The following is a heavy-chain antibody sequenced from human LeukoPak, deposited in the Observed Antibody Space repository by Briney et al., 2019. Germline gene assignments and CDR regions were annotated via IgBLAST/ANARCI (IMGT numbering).Heavy chain of an antibody. D-gene: IGHD1-26*01. CDR2: IYYSGWT. V-gene: IGHV4-59*01. Sequence: PSETLSLICSVWGGSISSYYWTWMGQPPGKGREWLGYIYYSGWTNYNPSLKSRATISLDTSKNQFSLRLTSVTAADTAVYYCARNRVVGAPNFDYWGQGTLVTVFS. J-gene: IGHJ4*02. CDR3: ARNRVVGAPNFDY. CDR1: GGSISSYY.